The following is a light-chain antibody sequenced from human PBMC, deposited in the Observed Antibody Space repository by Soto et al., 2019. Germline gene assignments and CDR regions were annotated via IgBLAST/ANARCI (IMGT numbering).Light chain of an antibody. Sequence: DIVMTQSPDSLSVSLGERATINCKSSQSVLYSSNNKNFLAWYQQKPGQPPKLLIYWASTRESGVRDRCSGSGSGRDLTLTSSSLQGEDVAVYYSQQYYSTHLTLGGGTTVDIK. CDR3: QQYYSTHLT. V-gene: IGKV4-1*01. CDR2: WAS. J-gene: IGKJ4*01. CDR1: QSVLYSSNNKNF.